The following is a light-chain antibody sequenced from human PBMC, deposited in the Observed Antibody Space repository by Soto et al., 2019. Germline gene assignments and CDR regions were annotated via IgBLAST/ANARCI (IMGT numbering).Light chain of an antibody. CDR3: CSCAGNSTRLYYV. J-gene: IGLJ1*01. Sequence: QAVLTQPASVSGSRGQSITISCTGTNSDVGSYNLVSWYQQHPGKAPKLMIYEGSKRPSGVSNRFSGSKSGNTASLTISGLQAEEEADYYCCSCAGNSTRLYYVFGTGTKVTVL. CDR2: EGS. CDR1: NSDVGSYNL. V-gene: IGLV2-23*01.